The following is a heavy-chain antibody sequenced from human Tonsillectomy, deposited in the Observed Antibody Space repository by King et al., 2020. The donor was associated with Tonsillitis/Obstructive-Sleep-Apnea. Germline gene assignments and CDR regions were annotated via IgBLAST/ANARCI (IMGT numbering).Heavy chain of an antibody. CDR1: GITFSSFS. D-gene: IGHD3-22*01. CDR2: ISSSSTYI. V-gene: IGHV3-21*01. Sequence: EVQLVESGGGLVKPGGSLRLSCAASGITFSSFSMNWVRQAPGKGLEWVSYISSSSTYIYYADSVKGRFTISRDNATNSLYLQMNSLRAEDTAVYYCARHYYYDSSGYYSYYYGMDVWGQGTTVTVSS. J-gene: IGHJ6*02. CDR3: ARHYYYDSSGYYSYYYGMDV.